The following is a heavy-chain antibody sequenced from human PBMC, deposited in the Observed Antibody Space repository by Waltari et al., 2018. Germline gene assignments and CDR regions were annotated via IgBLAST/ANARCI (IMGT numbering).Heavy chain of an antibody. CDR2: ISYDGSNK. CDR1: GFTFSSYA. D-gene: IGHD3-10*01. J-gene: IGHJ4*02. CDR3: AKDMVRGVIPDY. Sequence: QVQLVESGGGVVKPGRSLRLSCAASGFTFSSYAMHWVRQAPGKGLEWVAVISYDGSNKYYADSVKGRFTISRDNSKNTLYLQMSSLRAEDTAMYYCAKDMVRGVIPDYWGQGTLVTVSS. V-gene: IGHV3-30-3*01.